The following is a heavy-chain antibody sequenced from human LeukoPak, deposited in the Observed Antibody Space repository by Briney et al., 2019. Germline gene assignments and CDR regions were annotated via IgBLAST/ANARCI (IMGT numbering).Heavy chain of an antibody. CDR3: ARGVGSLVGYYYYGMDV. CDR1: GGSFSGYY. J-gene: IGHJ6*02. V-gene: IGHV4-34*01. Sequence: KPSETLSLTCGVYGGSFSGYYWSWIRQPPGKGLEWIGEINHSGSTNYNPSLKSRVTISVDTSKNQFSLKLSSVTAADTAVYYCARGVGSLVGYYYYGMDVWGQGTTVTVSS. CDR2: INHSGST. D-gene: IGHD3-3*02.